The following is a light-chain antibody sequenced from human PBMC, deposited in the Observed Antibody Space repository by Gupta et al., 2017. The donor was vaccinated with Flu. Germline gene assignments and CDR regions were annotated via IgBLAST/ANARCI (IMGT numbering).Light chain of an antibody. CDR2: QDS. Sequence: SYELTQPPSVSVSPGQTASITCSADKLGDKFACWYQQKPGQSPLLFIYQDSKRPSGIPERFSGSNSGNAATLTISGTQAMDEADYYCQAWDSSTASVFGGGTKLTVL. CDR3: QAWDSSTASV. V-gene: IGLV3-1*01. CDR1: KLGDKF. J-gene: IGLJ3*02.